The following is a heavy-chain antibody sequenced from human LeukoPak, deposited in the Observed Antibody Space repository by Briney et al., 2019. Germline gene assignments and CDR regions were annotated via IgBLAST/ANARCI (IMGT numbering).Heavy chain of an antibody. V-gene: IGHV1-18*04. CDR2: ISAYNGNT. CDR1: GYTFTGYY. CDR3: ARCLGLTGELLDMNWFDP. J-gene: IGHJ5*02. D-gene: IGHD1-26*01. Sequence: ASVKVSCKASGYTFTGYYMHWVRQAPGQGLEWMGWISAYNGNTNYAQKLQGRVTMTTDTSASTAYMELRSLRSDDTAVYYCARCLGLTGELLDMNWFDPWGQGTLVTVSS.